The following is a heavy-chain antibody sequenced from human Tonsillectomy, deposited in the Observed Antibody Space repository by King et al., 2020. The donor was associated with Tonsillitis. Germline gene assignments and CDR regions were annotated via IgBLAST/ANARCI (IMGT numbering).Heavy chain of an antibody. D-gene: IGHD1-26*01. Sequence: VQLVESGGGVVQPGRSLRLSCAASGFAFSDYGMHWVRQAPGKGLEWVSLISYDGSNTFYADSVKGRFTISRDNSKNTLFLQMNSLRAEDTALFYCAKDSAYSGSYWRPFGSWGQGTLVTVSS. J-gene: IGHJ4*02. CDR2: ISYDGSNT. CDR3: AKDSAYSGSYWRPFGS. CDR1: GFAFSDYG. V-gene: IGHV3-30*18.